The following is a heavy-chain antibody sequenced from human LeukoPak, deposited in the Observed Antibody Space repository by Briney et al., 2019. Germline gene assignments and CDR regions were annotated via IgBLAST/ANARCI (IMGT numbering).Heavy chain of an antibody. D-gene: IGHD1-26*01. CDR3: AKEVVASVGMGGHLYNWFDP. Sequence: GGSLRLSCAASGFMFSSYGMHWVRRAPGKGLEWVAVISHEESNKFYADSVRGRFTISRDNAKNTLYLQMDSLRAEDTATYYCAKEVVASVGMGGHLYNWFDPWGQGTLVTVSS. V-gene: IGHV3-30*18. CDR2: ISHEESNK. J-gene: IGHJ5*02. CDR1: GFMFSSYG.